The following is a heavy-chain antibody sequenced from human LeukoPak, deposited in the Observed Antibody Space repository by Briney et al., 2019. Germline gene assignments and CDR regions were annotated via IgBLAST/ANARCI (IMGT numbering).Heavy chain of an antibody. CDR2: SSYTGRT. CDR1: GGSFINYY. V-gene: IGHV4-59*01. D-gene: IGHD3-22*01. CDR3: ARLLDYDNSGDPDTFDI. Sequence: KASETLSLTCTVSGGSFINYYWTWIRHPPAKGLEWVAISSYTGRTRYNPSLPSRVTISLDTSKNHFSLQLRSVSAADTAVYYCARLLDYDNSGDPDTFDIWGQGTTVSVSS. J-gene: IGHJ3*02.